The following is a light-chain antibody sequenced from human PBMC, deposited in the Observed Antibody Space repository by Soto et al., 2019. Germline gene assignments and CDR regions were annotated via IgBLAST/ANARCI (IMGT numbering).Light chain of an antibody. V-gene: IGKV3-20*01. CDR3: RQYGRSLEFA. CDR1: QSVTINY. J-gene: IGKJ4*01. CDR2: GVS. Sequence: ENVLTQSPGTLSLSPGERATLSCRASQSVTINYLAWYQQKPGQAPRLLIYGVSTRATGIPNRFSGSGSGTDFTLTISRLDPEDFAVYYCRQYGRSLEFAVGGGTKVGIK.